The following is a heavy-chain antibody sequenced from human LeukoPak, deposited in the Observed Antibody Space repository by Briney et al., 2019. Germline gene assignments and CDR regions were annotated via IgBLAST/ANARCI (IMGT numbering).Heavy chain of an antibody. CDR3: AKDRAGGDGYYYYGMDV. CDR1: GFTFSSYA. Sequence: PGGSLRLSCAASGFTFSSYAMSWVRQAPGKGLKWVSAISGSGGSTYYADSVKGRFTISRDNSKNSLYLQMNSLRTEDTALYYCAKDRAGGDGYYYYGMDVWGQGTTVTVSS. D-gene: IGHD5-24*01. J-gene: IGHJ6*02. CDR2: ISGSGGST. V-gene: IGHV3-23*01.